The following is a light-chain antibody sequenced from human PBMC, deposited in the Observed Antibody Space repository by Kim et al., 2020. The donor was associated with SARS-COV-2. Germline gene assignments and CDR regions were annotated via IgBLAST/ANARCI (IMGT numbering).Light chain of an antibody. J-gene: IGKJ1*01. CDR3: QQYNIWRT. V-gene: IGKV3-15*01. Sequence: EIVVTQSPATLSVSPGERATLSCRASQSVSKLAWYQQRPGQAPRLLIYGASTRATGIPARFSGSGSGTEFTLTISSLQSEDFAVYYCQQYNIWRTFGQGTKVDIK. CDR1: QSVSK. CDR2: GAS.